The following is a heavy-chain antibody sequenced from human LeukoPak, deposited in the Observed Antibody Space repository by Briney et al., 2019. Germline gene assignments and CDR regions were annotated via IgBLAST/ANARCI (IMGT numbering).Heavy chain of an antibody. Sequence: ASVKVSCKASGYTFTSYDINWVRQATGQGLEWMGWMNPKSGYTGFAQRFQGRVTMTRTTSITTAYMELSSLRSEDTAVYYCAKGSETYKGDLDYWGQGTLIIVS. CDR1: GYTFTSYD. CDR2: MNPKSGYT. J-gene: IGHJ4*02. D-gene: IGHD3-10*01. CDR3: AKGSETYKGDLDY. V-gene: IGHV1-8*01.